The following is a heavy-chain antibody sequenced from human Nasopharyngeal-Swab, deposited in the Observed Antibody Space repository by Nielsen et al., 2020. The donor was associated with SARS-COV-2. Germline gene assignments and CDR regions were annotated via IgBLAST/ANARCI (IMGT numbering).Heavy chain of an antibody. V-gene: IGHV3-30*04. CDR1: GFTFSSYA. CDR3: ARGTRGGDDYYYGMDV. Sequence: GESLKISCAASGFTFSSYAMHWVRQAPGKGLEWVAVISYDGSNKYYTDSVKGRFTISRDNAKNSLYLQMNSLRAEDTAVYYCARGTRGGDDYYYGMDVWGQGTTVTVSS. CDR2: ISYDGSNK. D-gene: IGHD3-16*01. J-gene: IGHJ6*02.